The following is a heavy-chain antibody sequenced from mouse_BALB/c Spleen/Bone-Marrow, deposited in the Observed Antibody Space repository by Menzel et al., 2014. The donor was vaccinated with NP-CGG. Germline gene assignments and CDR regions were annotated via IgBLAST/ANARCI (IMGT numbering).Heavy chain of an antibody. CDR1: GYTFTDKW. CDR3: ARGGHDFSLDY. CDR2: IDTSDSYI. V-gene: IGHV1-69*01. Sequence: VQLQQSGAEFVMPGASVKMSCKASGYTFTDKWMHWVKQRPGQGLEWIGAIDTSDSYINYNQKFKGKASLTVDASSSTASMHLSSLTSDDSAVYYCARGGHDFSLDYWGQGTSVIVSS. D-gene: IGHD2-4*01. J-gene: IGHJ4*01.